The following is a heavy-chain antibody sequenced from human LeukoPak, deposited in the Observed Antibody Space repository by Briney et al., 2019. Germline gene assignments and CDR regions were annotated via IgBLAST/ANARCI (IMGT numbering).Heavy chain of an antibody. J-gene: IGHJ6*02. CDR2: ISGSGGST. CDR3: AKDRSLYYGMDV. V-gene: IGHV3-23*01. CDR1: GFTFNSYA. Sequence: GGSLRLSCAASGFTFNSYAMSWVRQAPGKGLEWVSAISGSGGSTYYADSVKGRFTISRDNSKNTLYLQMNSLRAEDTAVYYCAKDRSLYYGMDVWGQGTTVTVSS.